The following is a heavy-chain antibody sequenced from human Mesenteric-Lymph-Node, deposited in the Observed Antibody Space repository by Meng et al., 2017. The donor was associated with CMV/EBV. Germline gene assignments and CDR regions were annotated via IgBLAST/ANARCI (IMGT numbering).Heavy chain of an antibody. V-gene: IGHV3-30-3*01. CDR1: GFTFSTYA. CDR2: ISYDGINK. J-gene: IGHJ6*02. Sequence: GGSLRLSCAASGFTFSTYAMHWVRQAPGKGLEWVALISYDGINKYDADSVKGRFTISRDNSKDTLYLQMNSLRPEDTAVYYCARFITYLDYYHAMDVWGQGTTVTVSS. D-gene: IGHD1-1*01. CDR3: ARFITYLDYYHAMDV.